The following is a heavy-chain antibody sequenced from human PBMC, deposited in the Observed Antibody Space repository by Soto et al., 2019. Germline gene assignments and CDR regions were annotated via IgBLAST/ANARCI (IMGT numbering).Heavy chain of an antibody. CDR3: AAHVIIVPTAPYYGMDV. J-gene: IGHJ6*02. Sequence: PGGSLRLSCAASGFTFRSYAMSWVRQAPGKGLEWVSVISGSGSGTYYGDSVKGRFTVSRDNSKNTVYLQMNSLRAEDTAAYYCAAHVIIVPTAPYYGMDVWGQGTTVTVSS. D-gene: IGHD2-2*01. CDR2: ISGSGSGT. V-gene: IGHV3-23*01. CDR1: GFTFRSYA.